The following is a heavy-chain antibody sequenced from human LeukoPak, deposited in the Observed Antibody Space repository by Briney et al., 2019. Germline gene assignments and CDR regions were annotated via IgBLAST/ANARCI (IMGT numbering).Heavy chain of an antibody. D-gene: IGHD5-18*01. J-gene: IGHJ4*02. V-gene: IGHV4-39*07. CDR3: ARDPGYSYGSYFDY. Sequence: SETLSLTCTVSGGSLSSSSTSYWGWIRQPPGNGLEWIGEIYHSGSTNYNPSLKSRVTISVDKSKNQFSLKLSSVTAADTAVYYCARDPGYSYGSYFDYWGQGTLVTVSS. CDR1: GGSLSSSSTSY. CDR2: IYHSGST.